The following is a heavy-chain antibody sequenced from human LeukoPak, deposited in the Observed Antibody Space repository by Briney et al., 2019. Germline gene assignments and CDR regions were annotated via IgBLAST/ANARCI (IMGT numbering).Heavy chain of an antibody. Sequence: GGSLRLSCAASGFTFSSYWMHWVRQARGKWLVWVTCINSDGRSTSYADSVKGRFPLSRDNAKNTLYLQMNSLRAEDTAVYYCARAEYCSSTSCSFVGYWGQGTLVTDSS. D-gene: IGHD2-2*01. J-gene: IGHJ4*02. CDR2: INSDGRST. CDR1: GFTFSSYW. V-gene: IGHV3-74*01. CDR3: ARAEYCSSTSCSFVGY.